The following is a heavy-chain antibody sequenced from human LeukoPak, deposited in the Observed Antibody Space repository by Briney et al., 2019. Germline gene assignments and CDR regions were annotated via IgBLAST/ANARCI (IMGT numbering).Heavy chain of an antibody. Sequence: SETLSLTCAVYGGSFSGYYWSWIRQPPGKGLEWIGEINHSGSTNYNPSLKSRVTISVDTSKNQFSLKLSSVTAADTAVYYCARDGVRHDLSSTLPDYWGQGTLVTVSS. CDR2: INHSGST. D-gene: IGHD6-13*01. J-gene: IGHJ4*02. CDR3: ARDGVRHDLSSTLPDY. CDR1: GGSFSGYY. V-gene: IGHV4-34*01.